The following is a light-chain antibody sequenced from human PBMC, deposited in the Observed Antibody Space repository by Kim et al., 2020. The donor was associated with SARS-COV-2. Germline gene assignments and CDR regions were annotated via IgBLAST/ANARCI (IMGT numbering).Light chain of an antibody. CDR3: LQDYNYPWT. Sequence: AAVGDRVTITCRASQGIRNDLGWYQQKPGKAPKLLIYAASSLQSGVPSRFSGSGSGTDFTLTISSLQPEDFATYYCLQDYNYPWTFGQGTKVEIK. CDR2: AAS. J-gene: IGKJ1*01. V-gene: IGKV1-6*01. CDR1: QGIRND.